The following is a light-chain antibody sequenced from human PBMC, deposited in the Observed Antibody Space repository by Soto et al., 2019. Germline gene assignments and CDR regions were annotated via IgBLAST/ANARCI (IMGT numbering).Light chain of an antibody. CDR2: ATS. CDR1: QNINNY. Sequence: DIQMAQSPSSLSASVGDRVTITCRASQNINNYIAWYQKKPGQAPKLLIYATSTLHTGVPSRFSGSGFGTDFTLIINSLQPEDPATYYCQQIYSLPRAFGQGTKVDIK. V-gene: IGKV1-39*01. J-gene: IGKJ1*01. CDR3: QQIYSLPRA.